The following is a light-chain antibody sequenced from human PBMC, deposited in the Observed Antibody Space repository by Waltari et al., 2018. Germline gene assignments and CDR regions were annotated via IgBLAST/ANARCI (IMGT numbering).Light chain of an antibody. V-gene: IGKV3-20*01. CDR1: QTISSNY. J-gene: IGKJ2*01. CDR3: QQYGSSPPDT. CDR2: GAS. Sequence: EIVLTQSPGTLSLSPGERATLSCRASQTISSNYLAWYQQKPGQAPRLLIYGASSRATGIPDRFSGGGSGTDFTLTISRLEPEDFAVYYCQQYGSSPPDTFGQGTKLEIK.